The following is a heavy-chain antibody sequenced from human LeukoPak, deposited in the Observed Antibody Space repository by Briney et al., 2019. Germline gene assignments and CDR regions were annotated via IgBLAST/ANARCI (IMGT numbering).Heavy chain of an antibody. Sequence: GESLKISCKGSGYNFVAHWIVWMRQMPGKGLEWVGSIYPGDAETKYNSSFEGQVTISTDKSITTAYLQWSGLRASDTALYSCARRSSSCSGGTCDFYYYDSWGQGTRVTVSS. V-gene: IGHV5-51*01. D-gene: IGHD6-6*01. J-gene: IGHJ4*02. CDR2: IYPGDAET. CDR1: GYNFVAHW. CDR3: ARRSSSCSGGTCDFYYYDS.